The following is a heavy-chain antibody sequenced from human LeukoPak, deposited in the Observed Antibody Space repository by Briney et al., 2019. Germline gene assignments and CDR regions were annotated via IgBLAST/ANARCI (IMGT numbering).Heavy chain of an antibody. CDR3: ARRSDYYDSSGYWPFDY. Sequence: ASVKVSCKASGYTFTGYYMHWVRQAPGQGLEWMGWINPNSGGTNYAQKFQGRVTMTRDTSISTAYMELSRLRSEDTAVYYCARRSDYYDSSGYWPFDYWGQGTLVTVSS. CDR2: INPNSGGT. V-gene: IGHV1-2*02. CDR1: GYTFTGYY. D-gene: IGHD3-22*01. J-gene: IGHJ4*02.